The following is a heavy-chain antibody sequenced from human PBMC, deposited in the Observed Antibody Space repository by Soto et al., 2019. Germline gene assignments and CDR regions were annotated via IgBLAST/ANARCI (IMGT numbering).Heavy chain of an antibody. V-gene: IGHV4-4*02. CDR1: GVSINSSQW. CDR2: IFHSGST. D-gene: IGHD3-10*01. J-gene: IGHJ4*02. Sequence: SETLSLTCVVSGVSINSSQWWSWVRQPPGKGLEWIGEIFHSGSTNYNPSLKSRLTISADKSKNHFSLKLNSVAAADTAFYYCATTRGLAVGGSFDYWGQGMLVTVSS. CDR3: ATTRGLAVGGSFDY.